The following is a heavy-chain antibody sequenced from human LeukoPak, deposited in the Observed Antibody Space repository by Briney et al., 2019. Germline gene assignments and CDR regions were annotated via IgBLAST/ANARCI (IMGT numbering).Heavy chain of an antibody. CDR3: LPLLSRPYVEDGFDI. V-gene: IGHV3-11*06. D-gene: IGHD2/OR15-2a*01. J-gene: IGHJ3*02. CDR1: GFTFSDYY. CDR2: ISSSSSYT. Sequence: PGGSLILSCTASGFTFSDYYMSWIRQAPGKGLEWVSYISSSSSYTKYADSVTGRFTISRDNARNSLYLQMNSLRAEDTAVYYCLPLLSRPYVEDGFDIWGQGTMVTVSS.